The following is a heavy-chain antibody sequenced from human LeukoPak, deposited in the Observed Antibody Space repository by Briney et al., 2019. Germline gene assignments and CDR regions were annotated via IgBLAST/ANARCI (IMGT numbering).Heavy chain of an antibody. V-gene: IGHV4-30-4*08. D-gene: IGHD2-15*01. J-gene: IGHJ5*02. CDR2: IYYSGST. Sequence: PSETLSLTCTVSGGSISSGDYYWSWIRQPPGKGLEWIGYIYYSGSTYYNPSLKSRVTISVDTSKNQFSLKLSFVTAADTAVYYCARGGSHLVVPDWFDPWGQGTLVSVSS. CDR3: ARGGSHLVVPDWFDP. CDR1: GGSISSGDYY.